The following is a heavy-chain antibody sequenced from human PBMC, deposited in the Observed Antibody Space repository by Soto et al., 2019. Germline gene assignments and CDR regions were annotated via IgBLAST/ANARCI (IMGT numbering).Heavy chain of an antibody. Sequence: EVQLVESGGGLVQPGGSLRLSCAASGFTFSSYSMNWVRQAPGKGLEWVSYISSSSSTIYYADSVKGRFTISRDNAKNSRYLQMNSLRDEDTAVYYCARDSPRYCSGGSCYDWFDPWGQGTLVTVSS. CDR2: ISSSSSTI. V-gene: IGHV3-48*02. CDR1: GFTFSSYS. CDR3: ARDSPRYCSGGSCYDWFDP. J-gene: IGHJ5*02. D-gene: IGHD2-15*01.